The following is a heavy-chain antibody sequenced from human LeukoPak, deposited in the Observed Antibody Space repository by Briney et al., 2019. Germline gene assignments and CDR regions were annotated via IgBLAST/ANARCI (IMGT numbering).Heavy chain of an antibody. V-gene: IGHV3-23*01. D-gene: IGHD6-19*01. CDR1: GFTFSSYA. Sequence: HPGGSLRLSCAASGFTFSSYAMSWVRQAPGKGLEWVSSISGSGGSTYYADSVKGRFTISRDNSKNTLYLQMNSLRAEDTAVYYCAKDGSGWYSYFDSWGQGTLVTVSS. J-gene: IGHJ4*02. CDR3: AKDGSGWYSYFDS. CDR2: ISGSGGST.